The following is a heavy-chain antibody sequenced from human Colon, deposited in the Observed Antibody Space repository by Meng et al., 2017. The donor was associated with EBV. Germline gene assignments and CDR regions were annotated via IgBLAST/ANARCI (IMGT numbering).Heavy chain of an antibody. D-gene: IGHD2-21*01. J-gene: IGHJ4*02. Sequence: PGLGNSSWPPSVTCAILVSSTRRITWLTWLRPPPGKVLEWIGEVYHTGSTKYNPSLTSRLTISVDKSKTQFSLILTSVTAADTAVYYCARVWQSLTAFFDSWGQGTLVTVSS. CDR3: ARVWQSLTAFFDS. CDR2: VYHTGST. CDR1: VSSTRRITW. V-gene: IGHV4-4*02.